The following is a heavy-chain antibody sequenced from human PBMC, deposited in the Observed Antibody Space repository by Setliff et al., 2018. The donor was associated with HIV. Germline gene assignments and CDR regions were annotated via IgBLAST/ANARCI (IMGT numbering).Heavy chain of an antibody. CDR3: ATLDYYGSQTYNLALHY. J-gene: IGHJ4*02. CDR1: GGSITGYY. V-gene: IGHV4-59*01. Sequence: PSETLSLTCTVSGGSITGYYWSWIRQPPGKGLEWIGYIYYSGSTNYNPSLKSRVTISVDTSKNQFSLTLSSVTAADTAMYYCATLDYYGSQTYNLALHYWGQGTLVTVSS. CDR2: IYYSGST. D-gene: IGHD3-10*01.